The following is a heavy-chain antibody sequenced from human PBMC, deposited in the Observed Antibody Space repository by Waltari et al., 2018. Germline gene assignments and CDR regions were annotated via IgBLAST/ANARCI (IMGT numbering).Heavy chain of an antibody. CDR2: IYSAGYT. CDR1: GASISTSPYY. Sequence: QVQLQESGPGLVKPSETLSLTCTVSGASISTSPYYWGWSRQPPGKGLEGIGNIYSAGYTYYDPSLKSRVTISVDTSKNQFSLKMSSVTAADTAIYYCARVSGGYPVGWIDPWGQGTVVTVSS. V-gene: IGHV4-39*07. D-gene: IGHD1-26*01. J-gene: IGHJ5*02. CDR3: ARVSGGYPVGWIDP.